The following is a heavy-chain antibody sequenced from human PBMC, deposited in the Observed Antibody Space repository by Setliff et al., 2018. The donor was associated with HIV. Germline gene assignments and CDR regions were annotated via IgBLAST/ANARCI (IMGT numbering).Heavy chain of an antibody. CDR2: INTSGSSA. CDR3: VRNQGDYSGWYALDY. D-gene: IGHD6-19*01. Sequence: ASVKVSCKASGYTFTSYAMHWVRQAPGQGLEWMGVINTSGSSAGYAEKFRGRVTMTRDTSTSTVYMDLRSMSSEDTALYYCVRNQGDYSGWYALDYWGQGTLVTVSS. V-gene: IGHV1-46*01. CDR1: GYTFTSYA. J-gene: IGHJ4*02.